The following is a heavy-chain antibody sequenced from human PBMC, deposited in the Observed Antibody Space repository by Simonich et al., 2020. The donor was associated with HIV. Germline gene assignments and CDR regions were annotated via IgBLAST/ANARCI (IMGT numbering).Heavy chain of an antibody. CDR1: GGSFSGDY. CDR3: ARTYYYDSRGYYAGWFDP. CDR2: INHSGHT. D-gene: IGHD3-22*01. Sequence: QVQLQQWGAVLLKPSETLSLNCVVYGGSFSGDYWSWLPQPPGKWLEWIGKINHSGHTNDNPSIQSRVPISVDTTKNQFSRKLSSVTAADTAVYYCARTYYYDSRGYYAGWFDPWGQGTLVTVSS. V-gene: IGHV4-34*01. J-gene: IGHJ5*02.